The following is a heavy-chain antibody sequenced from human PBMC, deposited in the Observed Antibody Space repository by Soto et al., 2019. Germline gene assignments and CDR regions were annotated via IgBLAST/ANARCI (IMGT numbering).Heavy chain of an antibody. J-gene: IGHJ6*02. CDR1: GFTFSTYT. D-gene: IGHD2-15*01. Sequence: SLRLSCAASGFTFSTYTMHWVRQAPGKGLEWVAVISYDGSNKYYADSVKGRFTISRDNSKNTLYLQMNSLRPEDTAVYYCARDSGEGAGYDAGPMDVWGQGTTVTVSS. CDR2: ISYDGSNK. V-gene: IGHV3-30-3*01. CDR3: ARDSGEGAGYDAGPMDV.